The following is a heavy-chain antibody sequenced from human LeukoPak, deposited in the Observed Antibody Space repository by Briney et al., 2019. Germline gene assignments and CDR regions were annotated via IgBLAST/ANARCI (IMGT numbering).Heavy chain of an antibody. V-gene: IGHV4-38-2*02. CDR2: IYHSGKT. D-gene: IGHD6-19*01. J-gene: IGHJ5*02. CDR3: ARDRIAVSDPPNWFDP. Sequence: SETLSLTCTVSGYSISSGYYWGWIRQPPGKGLEWIGSIYHSGKTYYNPSLKSRATISIDMSKNQFSLKLSSVTAADTAVYYCARDRIAVSDPPNWFDPWGQETLVIVSS. CDR1: GYSISSGYY.